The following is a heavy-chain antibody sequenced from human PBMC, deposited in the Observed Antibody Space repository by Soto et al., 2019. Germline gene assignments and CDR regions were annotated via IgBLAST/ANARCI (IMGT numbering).Heavy chain of an antibody. D-gene: IGHD3-10*01. V-gene: IGHV1-46*01. J-gene: IGHJ3*02. CDR2: INPSGGST. CDR1: GYTFTSYY. Sequence: ASVKVSCKASGYTFTSYYMHWVRQAPGQGLEWMGIINPSGGSTSYAQKFQGRVTMTRDTSTSTVYMELSSLRSEDTAVYYCAREGTYGSGSPEAPYAFDIWGQGTMVTVS. CDR3: AREGTYGSGSPEAPYAFDI.